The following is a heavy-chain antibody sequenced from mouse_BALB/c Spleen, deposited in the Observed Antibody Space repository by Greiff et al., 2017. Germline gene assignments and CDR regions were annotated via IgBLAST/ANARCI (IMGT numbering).Heavy chain of an antibody. J-gene: IGHJ3*01. D-gene: IGHD2-1*01. Sequence: EVKLVESGGGLVQPGGSRKLSCAASGFTFSSFGMHWVRQAPEKGLEWVPYISSGSSTIYYADTVKGRFTISRDNPKNTLFLQMTSLRSEDTAMYYCASSYGNYGAWFAYWGQGTLVTVSA. CDR3: ASSYGNYGAWFAY. CDR1: GFTFSSFG. V-gene: IGHV5-17*02. CDR2: ISSGSSTI.